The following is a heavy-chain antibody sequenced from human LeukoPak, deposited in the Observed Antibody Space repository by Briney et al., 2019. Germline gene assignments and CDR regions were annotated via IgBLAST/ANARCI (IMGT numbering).Heavy chain of an antibody. Sequence: GGSLRLSCAASGFTFSNYGLRWVRQAPGKGLEWVAVISNDGSNRYYTESVEGRFTISRDNSKNTLYLQMSSLRAEDTAVYHCAKDLSRAHYYGMDVWGQGTTVTVSS. CDR3: AKDLSRAHYYGMDV. CDR1: GFTFSNYG. V-gene: IGHV3-30*18. CDR2: ISNDGSNR. J-gene: IGHJ6*02.